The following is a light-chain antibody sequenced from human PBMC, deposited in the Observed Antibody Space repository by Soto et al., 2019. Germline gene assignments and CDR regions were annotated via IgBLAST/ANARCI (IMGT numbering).Light chain of an antibody. CDR3: QQYNDYLWK. V-gene: IGKV1-5*01. CDR2: DAS. Sequence: IQMTQSPSSLSASVGDRVTITCRASQTISSWLAWYQQKPGKAPKLLIYDASTLERGVPSRFRGSGYGTDFTLTISSLQPDDFATYYCQQYNDYLWKFGQGTKVDIK. CDR1: QTISSW. J-gene: IGKJ1*01.